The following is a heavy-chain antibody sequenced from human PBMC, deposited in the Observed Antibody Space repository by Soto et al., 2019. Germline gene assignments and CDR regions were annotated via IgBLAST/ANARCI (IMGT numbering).Heavy chain of an antibody. Sequence: PSETLSLTCTVSGGSISGYFWSWIRQPPGKGLEYIGWIYYTGGTNYNASLASRLAISLHTSRNQISLNPHSVTAADTAVYYCARSGLTFEGVVWGQGTTVTVSS. J-gene: IGHJ6*02. CDR1: GGSISGYF. CDR2: IYYTGGT. D-gene: IGHD3-16*01. V-gene: IGHV4-59*01. CDR3: ARSGLTFEGVV.